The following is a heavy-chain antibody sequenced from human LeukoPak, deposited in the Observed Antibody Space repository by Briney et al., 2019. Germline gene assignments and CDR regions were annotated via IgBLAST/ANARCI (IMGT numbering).Heavy chain of an antibody. J-gene: IGHJ3*02. CDR3: ARHRDSSGYYAHDAFDI. D-gene: IGHD3-22*01. Sequence: SETLSLTCTVSGGSISSYYWGWIRQPPGKGLEWIGSIYYSGGTYYNPSLKSRVTISVDTSKNQFSLKLSSVTAADTAVYYCARHRDSSGYYAHDAFDIWGQGTMVTVSS. V-gene: IGHV4-39*01. CDR2: IYYSGGT. CDR1: GGSISSYY.